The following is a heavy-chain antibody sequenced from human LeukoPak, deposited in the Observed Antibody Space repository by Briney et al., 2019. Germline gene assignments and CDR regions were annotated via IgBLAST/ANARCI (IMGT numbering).Heavy chain of an antibody. J-gene: IGHJ1*01. CDR3: ARGAEYFQH. V-gene: IGHV3-48*03. CDR2: ISSSGSTI. CDR1: GFTFSCYE. Sequence: GGSLRLSCAASGFTFSCYEMNWVRQAPGKGLEWVSYISSSGSTIYYADSVEGRFTISRDNAKNSLYLQMNSMRAEDTAVYYCARGAEYFQHWGQGTLVTVSS.